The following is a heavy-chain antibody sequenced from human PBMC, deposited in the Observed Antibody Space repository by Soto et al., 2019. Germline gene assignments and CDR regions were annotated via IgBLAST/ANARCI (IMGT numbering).Heavy chain of an antibody. D-gene: IGHD5-18*01. J-gene: IGHJ4*02. V-gene: IGHV3-53*01. CDR2: INSDGST. CDR1: GFLVNSAY. CDR3: ASSGYSFAWGY. Sequence: EVQLVESGGGLIPPGGSLRLSCAASGFLVNSAYMTWVRQAPGKGLEWLSMINSDGSTLYAESVKGRFTISRDNSKNRLDLQMTSLRAEDTAMYYCASSGYSFAWGYWGQGTLVIVTS.